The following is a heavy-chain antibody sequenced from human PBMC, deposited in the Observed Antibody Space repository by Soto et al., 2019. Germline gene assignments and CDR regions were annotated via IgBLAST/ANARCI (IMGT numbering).Heavy chain of an antibody. V-gene: IGHV5-51*01. J-gene: IGHJ4*02. Sequence: GESRKMSCRCSGSGCTNYWIGWVRQMPGKGLEWMGIIYPGASDTRYTPSFQGQVTISAVKSISTAYLQWSSLKASDTAMYYCARHEVGSGWYNYWGQGTLVTVSS. D-gene: IGHD6-19*01. CDR3: ARHEVGSGWYNY. CDR1: GSGCTNYW. CDR2: IYPGASDT.